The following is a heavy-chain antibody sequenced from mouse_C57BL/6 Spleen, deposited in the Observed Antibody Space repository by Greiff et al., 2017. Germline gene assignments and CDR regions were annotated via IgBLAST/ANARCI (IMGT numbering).Heavy chain of an antibody. J-gene: IGHJ2*01. Sequence: DVHLVESGGGLVKPGGSLKLSCAASGFTFSDYGMHWVRQAPEKGLEWVAYISSGSSTIYYADTVKGRFTISRDNAKNTLFLQMTSLRSEDTAMYYCARRTAQAVLYFDYWGQGTTLTVSS. V-gene: IGHV5-17*01. CDR1: GFTFSDYG. D-gene: IGHD3-2*02. CDR2: ISSGSSTI. CDR3: ARRTAQAVLYFDY.